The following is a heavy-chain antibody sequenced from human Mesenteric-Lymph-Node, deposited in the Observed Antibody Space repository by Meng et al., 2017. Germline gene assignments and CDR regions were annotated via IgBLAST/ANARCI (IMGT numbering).Heavy chain of an antibody. CDR2: INPSGGST. J-gene: IGHJ4*02. CDR1: GYTFTSYY. V-gene: IGHV1-46*01. CDR3: ARDLHDFWSGYYTTYYFDY. Sequence: ASVKVSCKASGYTFTSYYMHWVRQAPGQGLEWMGIINPSGGSTSYAQKFQGRVTMTRDTSTSTVYMELSSLRPEDTAVYYCARDLHDFWSGYYTTYYFDYWGQGTLVTVSS. D-gene: IGHD3-3*01.